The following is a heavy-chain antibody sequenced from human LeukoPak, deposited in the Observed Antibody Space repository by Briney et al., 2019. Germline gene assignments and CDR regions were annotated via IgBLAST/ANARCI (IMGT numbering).Heavy chain of an antibody. CDR3: ARRETYYYDSSGYWDSTFFDY. CDR1: GGSISSYY. Sequence: SQTLSLTCAVSGGSISSYYWSWIRHPAGKGLECIGRISTSGSTNYNPSLKSRVTISVDTSKNQFSLKLSSVTAADTAVYYCARRETYYYDSSGYWDSTFFDYWGQGTLVTVSS. D-gene: IGHD3-22*01. J-gene: IGHJ4*02. CDR2: ISTSGST. V-gene: IGHV4-4*07.